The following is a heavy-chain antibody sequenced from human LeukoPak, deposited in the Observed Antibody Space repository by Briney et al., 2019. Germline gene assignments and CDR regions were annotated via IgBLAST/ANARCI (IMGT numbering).Heavy chain of an antibody. CDR3: VSTQYYGLDV. J-gene: IGHJ6*02. CDR1: GFTFDDYA. CDR2: INSDGSRT. Sequence: GGSLRLSCAASGFTFDDYAMHWVRQAQGKGLVWVSRINSDGSRTDYADSVTGRFTISRDNAKNTLYLQMNSLRAEDTALYYCVSTQYYGLDVWGQGTTVTVSS. V-gene: IGHV3-74*01. D-gene: IGHD2/OR15-2a*01.